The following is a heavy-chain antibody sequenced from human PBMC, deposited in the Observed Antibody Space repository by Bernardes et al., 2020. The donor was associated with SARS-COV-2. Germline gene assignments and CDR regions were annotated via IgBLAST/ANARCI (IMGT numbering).Heavy chain of an antibody. CDR3: ARHIPDTAAVDI. CDR1: GGSFSGYY. V-gene: IGHV4-34*01. D-gene: IGHD2-21*01. J-gene: IGHJ3*02. CDR2: INHSGST. Sequence: SETLSLTCAVYGGSFSGYYWSWIRQPPGKGLEWIGEINHSGSTNYNPSLKSRVTISVDTSKNQFSLKLNSVTAADTAVYYCARHIPDTAAVDIWGQGTMVTVSS.